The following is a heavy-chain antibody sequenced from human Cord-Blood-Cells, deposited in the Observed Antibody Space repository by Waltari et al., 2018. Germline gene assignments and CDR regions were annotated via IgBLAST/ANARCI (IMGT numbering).Heavy chain of an antibody. V-gene: IGHV1-24*01. CDR1: GYTLTELS. D-gene: IGHD5-18*01. J-gene: IGHJ3*02. CDR2: CEPEEVET. CDR3: ATDRGEGYGYAFDI. Sequence: QVQLVQSGAEVKKPGASVKVSCKVSGYTLTELSMHWVRPAPGKGLEWMGCCEPEEVETIDGQKFQGRVTMTEDTSTDTAYMERSSLISGDTAVYYCATDRGEGYGYAFDIWGQGTMVTVSS.